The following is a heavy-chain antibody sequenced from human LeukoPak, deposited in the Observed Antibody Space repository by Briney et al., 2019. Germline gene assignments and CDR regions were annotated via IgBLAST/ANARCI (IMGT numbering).Heavy chain of an antibody. V-gene: IGHV4-59*08. CDR3: ARRGYSSGTFDY. J-gene: IGHJ4*02. D-gene: IGHD6-19*01. CDR1: GGSISSYY. Sequence: SETLSLTCTVSGGSISSYYWSWIRQPPGKGLEWIGYIYYSGSTNYNPSLKSRVTISVDTSKNQFSLKLSSVTAADTADCARRGYSSGTFDYWGQGTLVTVSS. CDR2: IYYSGST.